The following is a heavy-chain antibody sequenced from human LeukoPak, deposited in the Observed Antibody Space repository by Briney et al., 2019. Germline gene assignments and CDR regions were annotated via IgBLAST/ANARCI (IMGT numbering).Heavy chain of an antibody. CDR2: ISGGGST. V-gene: IGHV3-23*01. CDR3: AKDGVLDY. D-gene: IGHD3-16*01. Sequence: PGGSLRLSCAASGFTFSNYAMNWVRQAPGKGLEWVSTISGGGSTYYADSAKGRFTISRDNSKNTLYLQMNSLRAEDTAVYYCAKDGVLDYWGQGTPVTVSS. CDR1: GFTFSNYA. J-gene: IGHJ4*02.